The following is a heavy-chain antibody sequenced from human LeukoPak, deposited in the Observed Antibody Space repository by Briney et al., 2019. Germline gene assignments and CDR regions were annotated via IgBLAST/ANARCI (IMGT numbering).Heavy chain of an antibody. CDR3: AKSPPFGTRPFDY. CDR1: GGTFSSYG. J-gene: IGHJ4*02. D-gene: IGHD1-1*01. CDR2: IRYDGSNK. V-gene: IGHV3-30*02. Sequence: SCKASGGTFSSYGMHWVRQAPGKGLEWVAFIRYDGSNKYYADSVKSRFTISRDNSKNTLYLQMNSLRAEDTAVYYCAKSPPFGTRPFDYWGQGTLVTVSS.